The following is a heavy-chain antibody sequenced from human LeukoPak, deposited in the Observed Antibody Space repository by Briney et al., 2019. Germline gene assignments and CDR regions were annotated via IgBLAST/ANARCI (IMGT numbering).Heavy chain of an antibody. CDR1: GGSISSYY. V-gene: IGHV4-59*08. Sequence: SETLSLTCTVSGGSISSYYWRWIRQPPGKGLEWIGYIYYSGSTNYNPSLKSRVTISVDTSKNQFSLKLSSVTAADTAVYYCARHAPSPHSGNHAYWGQGTLVAVSS. CDR3: ARHAPSPHSGNHAY. J-gene: IGHJ4*02. D-gene: IGHD1-26*01. CDR2: IYYSGST.